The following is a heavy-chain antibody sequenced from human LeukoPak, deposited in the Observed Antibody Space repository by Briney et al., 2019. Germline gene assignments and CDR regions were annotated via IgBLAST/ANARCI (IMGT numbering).Heavy chain of an antibody. CDR2: IYYSGST. Sequence: PGGSLRLSCVASGFSFSGYAMSWVRQPPGKGLEWIGSIYYSGSTYYNPSLKSRVTISVDTSKNQSSLKLSSVTAADTAVYYCARGRTAMVRGAYNWFDPWGQGTLVTVSS. CDR3: ARGRTAMVRGAYNWFDP. J-gene: IGHJ5*02. V-gene: IGHV4-38-2*01. CDR1: GFSFSGYA. D-gene: IGHD5-18*01.